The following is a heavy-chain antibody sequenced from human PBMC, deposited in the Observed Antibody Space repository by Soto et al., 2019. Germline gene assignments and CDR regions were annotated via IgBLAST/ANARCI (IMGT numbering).Heavy chain of an antibody. V-gene: IGHV3-30*18. D-gene: IGHD3-3*01. CDR1: GFTFSSYG. J-gene: IGHJ3*02. CDR3: AKVITIFGVVTHAFDI. CDR2: ISYDGSNK. Sequence: GGSLRLSCAASGFTFSSYGMHWVRQAPGKGLEWVAVISYDGSNKYYADSVKGRFTISRDNSKNTLYLQMNSLRAEDTAVYYCAKVITIFGVVTHAFDIWGQGTMVTVSS.